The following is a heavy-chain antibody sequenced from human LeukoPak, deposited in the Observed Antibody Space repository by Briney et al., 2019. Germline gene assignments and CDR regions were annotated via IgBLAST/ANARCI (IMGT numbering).Heavy chain of an antibody. V-gene: IGHV1-69*06. CDR1: GGTFSSYA. CDR2: IIPIFGTA. CDR3: ASAVAGSVMDY. J-gene: IGHJ4*02. Sequence: ASVKVSCKASGGTFSSYAISWVRQAPGQGLEWMGGIIPIFGTANYAQKFQGRVTITADKSTSTAYMELSSLRSEDTAVCYCASAVAGSVMDYWGQGTLVTVSS. D-gene: IGHD6-19*01.